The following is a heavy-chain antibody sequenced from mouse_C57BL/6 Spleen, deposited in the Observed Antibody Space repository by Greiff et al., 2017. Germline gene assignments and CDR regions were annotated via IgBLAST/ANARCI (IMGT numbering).Heavy chain of an antibody. Sequence: VQLQQSGAELVRPGSSVKLSCKASGYTFTSYWMHWVKQRPIQGLEWIGNIDPSDSETHYNQKFKDKATLTVDKSSSTAYMQLRSLTSEDSAVYYCARDHYYGSSWYFDVWGTRTTVTVAS. CDR3: ARDHYYGSSWYFDV. CDR1: GYTFTSYW. D-gene: IGHD1-1*01. CDR2: IDPSDSET. J-gene: IGHJ1*03. V-gene: IGHV1-52*01.